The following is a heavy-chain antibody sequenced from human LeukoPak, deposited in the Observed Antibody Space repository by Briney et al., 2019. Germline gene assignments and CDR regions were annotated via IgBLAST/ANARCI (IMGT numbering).Heavy chain of an antibody. D-gene: IGHD6-19*01. J-gene: IGHJ4*02. CDR3: ARRGSSGWLYFDY. V-gene: IGHV4-59*08. Sequence: SETLSLTCTVSGGSISSYYWSWIRQPPGKGLEWIGYIYYSGSTNYNPSLKSRVTISVDTSKNQFSLKLSSLTAADTAVYYCARRGSSGWLYFDYWGQGTLVTVSS. CDR2: IYYSGST. CDR1: GGSISSYY.